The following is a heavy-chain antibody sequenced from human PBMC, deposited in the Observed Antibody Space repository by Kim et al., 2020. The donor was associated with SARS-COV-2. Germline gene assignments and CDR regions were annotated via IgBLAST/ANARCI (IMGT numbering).Heavy chain of an antibody. CDR3: ARERSYCTNGVCYTLWYFDL. CDR2: IYYSGST. J-gene: IGHJ2*01. CDR1: GGSISSYY. V-gene: IGHV4-59*01. Sequence: SETLSLTCTVSGGSISSYYWSWIRQPPGKGLEWIGYIYYSGSTNYNPSPKSRVTISVDTSKNQFSLKLSSVTAADTAVYYCARERSYCTNGVCYTLWYFDLWGRGTLVTVAS. D-gene: IGHD2-8*01.